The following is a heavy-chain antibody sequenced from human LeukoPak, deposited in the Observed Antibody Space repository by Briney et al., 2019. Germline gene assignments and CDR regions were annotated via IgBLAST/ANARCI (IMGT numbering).Heavy chain of an antibody. D-gene: IGHD6-19*01. J-gene: IGHJ4*02. V-gene: IGHV3-11*03. CDR3: ARSRGAGPGAYFDC. Sequence: GGALRLSCAASGLTFSDEYMSWIRQAPGKGLEWVSYISNSGSYTNYADSVKGRFTISRDNAKNSLYLQMNSLRAEDTAVYYCARSRGAGPGAYFDCWGQGTLITVSS. CDR1: GLTFSDEY. CDR2: ISNSGSYT.